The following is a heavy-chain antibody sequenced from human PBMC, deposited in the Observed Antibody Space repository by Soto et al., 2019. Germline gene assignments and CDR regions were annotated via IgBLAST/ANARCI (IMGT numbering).Heavy chain of an antibody. Sequence: GGSLRLSCIAYGLGVRNNYMSWVRQAPGMGLEWVSVIYNDGTTYYADSVKGRFTLSRDTSKNTLSLQMDSLRAEDTAVYYCVRPLPSGRNYGMDVWGQGTTVTVSS. CDR3: VRPLPSGRNYGMDV. D-gene: IGHD3-10*01. CDR1: GLGVRNNY. CDR2: IYNDGTT. V-gene: IGHV3-53*01. J-gene: IGHJ6*02.